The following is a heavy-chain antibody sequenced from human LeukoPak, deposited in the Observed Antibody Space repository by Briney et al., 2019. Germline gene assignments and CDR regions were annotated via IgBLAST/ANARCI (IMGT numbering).Heavy chain of an antibody. CDR1: GFTFSSYW. D-gene: IGHD3-10*01. CDR3: ARDWPHGSGSYYKPYYYYGMDV. V-gene: IGHV3-74*01. J-gene: IGHJ6*02. CDR2: INSDGSST. Sequence: GGSLRLSCAASGFTFSSYWMHWVRQAPGKGLVWVSRINSDGSSTSYADSVKGRFTISRDNAKNTLYLQMNSLRAEDTAVYYCARDWPHGSGSYYKPYYYYGMDVWGQGTTVTVSS.